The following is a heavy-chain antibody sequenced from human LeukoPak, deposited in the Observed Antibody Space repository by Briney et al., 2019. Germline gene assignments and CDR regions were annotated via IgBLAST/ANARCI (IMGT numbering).Heavy chain of an antibody. J-gene: IGHJ5*02. CDR1: GFTFSRYW. Sequence: GGSLRLSCATSGFTFSRYWMNWVRQAPGKGLEWVANIKQDGSEKYYVDSVKGRCTISRDNARNSLYLQMSSLRVEDTAVYYCAGAIYSGSFDPWGQGILSASPQ. D-gene: IGHD1-26*01. CDR3: AGAIYSGSFDP. CDR2: IKQDGSEK. V-gene: IGHV3-7*02.